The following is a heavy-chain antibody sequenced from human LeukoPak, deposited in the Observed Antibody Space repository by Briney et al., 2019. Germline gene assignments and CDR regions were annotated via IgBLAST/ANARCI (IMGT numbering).Heavy chain of an antibody. CDR3: ARDKSYCTSISCYYNWFDP. J-gene: IGHJ5*02. V-gene: IGHV4-59*12. CDR2: LYYNGST. CDR1: GGSISNYY. Sequence: DPSETLSLTCTVSGGSISNYYWNWIRQPPGKGLEWIGYLYYNGSTNCNPSLKSRVTISVDTSKNQFSLKLSSVTAADTAVYYCARDKSYCTSISCYYNWFDPWGQGTRVTVSS. D-gene: IGHD2-2*01.